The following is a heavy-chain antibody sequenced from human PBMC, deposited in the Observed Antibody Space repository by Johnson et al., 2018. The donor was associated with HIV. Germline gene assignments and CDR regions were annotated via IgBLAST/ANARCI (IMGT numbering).Heavy chain of an antibody. J-gene: IGHJ3*02. Sequence: QVQLVESGGGVVQPGRSLRLSCAAPGFTFSSYAMHWVRQAPGKGLEWVAVISYDGSTEYYADSVKGRFTISRDNSENTLYLQMNSLRIEDTAVYYCARWQQLATDAFDIWGQGTMVTVSS. CDR2: ISYDGSTE. D-gene: IGHD6-13*01. CDR3: ARWQQLATDAFDI. V-gene: IGHV3-30-3*01. CDR1: GFTFSSYA.